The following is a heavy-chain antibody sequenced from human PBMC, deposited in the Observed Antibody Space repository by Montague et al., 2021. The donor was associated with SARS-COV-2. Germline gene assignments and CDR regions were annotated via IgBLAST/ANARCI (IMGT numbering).Heavy chain of an antibody. CDR3: ARAHGSGDACYSLGWFDP. J-gene: IGHJ5*02. CDR1: GVSIRTYNW. Sequence: SETLSLTCTVSGVSIRTYNWWCWVRQPPGKVLEWIGEIYHSGSTYYNPSLERRVTRSVDKSKNQFSLQLCFVTAAATAMYYCARAHGSGDACYSLGWFDPWGQGTLVTVSS. V-gene: IGHV4-4*02. D-gene: IGHD2-21*02. CDR2: IYHSGST.